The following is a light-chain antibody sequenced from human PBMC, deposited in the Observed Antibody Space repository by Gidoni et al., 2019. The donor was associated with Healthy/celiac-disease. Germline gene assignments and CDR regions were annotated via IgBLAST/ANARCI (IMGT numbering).Light chain of an antibody. CDR2: LGS. V-gene: IGKV2-28*01. J-gene: IGKJ1*01. Sequence: DSVMTQSPLSLPVTPGEPASISCRSSQSLLHSNGYNYLDWYLQKPGQSPQLLIYLGSNRASGVPDRFSGSGSGTDFTLKISRVEAEDVGVSYCMQALQTPWTFGQGTKVEI. CDR1: QSLLHSNGYNY. CDR3: MQALQTPWT.